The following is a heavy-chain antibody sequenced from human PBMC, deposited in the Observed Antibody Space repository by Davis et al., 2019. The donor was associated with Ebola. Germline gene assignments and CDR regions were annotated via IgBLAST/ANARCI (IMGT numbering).Heavy chain of an antibody. CDR3: ARDPTHYYGDNDFDY. V-gene: IGHV1-3*01. D-gene: IGHD4-17*01. Sequence: AASVKVSCKASGYTFTSYAMHWVRQAPGQRLEWMGWINAGNGNTKYSQKFQGRVTITRDTSASTAYMELSSLRSEDTAVYYCARDPTHYYGDNDFDYWGQGTTVTVSS. CDR2: INAGNGNT. J-gene: IGHJ4*03. CDR1: GYTFTSYA.